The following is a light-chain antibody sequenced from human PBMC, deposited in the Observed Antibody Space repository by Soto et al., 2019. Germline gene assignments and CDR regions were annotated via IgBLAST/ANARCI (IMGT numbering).Light chain of an antibody. CDR2: AAT. CDR3: QQSYTSQQT. CDR1: QTFNNY. J-gene: IGKJ2*01. Sequence: SITCRAGQTFNNYLNWYQHKPGKVPKLLIYAATALQSGVPSRFSASASGTDFTLTIINVQPEDCGTYYCQQSYTSQQTFGQGTKVDIK. V-gene: IGKV1-39*01.